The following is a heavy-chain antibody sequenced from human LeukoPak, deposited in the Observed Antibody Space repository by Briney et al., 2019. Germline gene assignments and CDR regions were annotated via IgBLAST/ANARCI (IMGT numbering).Heavy chain of an antibody. CDR2: IYWDDDK. D-gene: IGHD2-15*01. CDR3: VRLPRYCSGGSCYSYDY. V-gene: IGHV2-5*02. J-gene: IGHJ4*02. Sequence: SGPTLVNPTQTLTLTCTFSGFSLSTSGVGVGWIRQPPGKALEWLALIYWDDDKRYSPSLKSRLTITKDTSKNQVVLTMTNMDPVGSATYYSVRLPRYCSGGSCYSYDYWGQGTLVTVSS. CDR1: GFSLSTSGVG.